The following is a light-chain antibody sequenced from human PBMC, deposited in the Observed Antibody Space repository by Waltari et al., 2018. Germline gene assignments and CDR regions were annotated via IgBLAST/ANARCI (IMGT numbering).Light chain of an antibody. V-gene: IGKV1-5*03. J-gene: IGKJ1*01. Sequence: DIQMTQSPSTLSASVGDRVTITCRHSQGISGWLAWYQQKPGKAPKLLIYKASSLESGVPSRFSGSGSGTEFTLTISSLQPDDFATYYCQQYNSAPWTFGQGTKVEIK. CDR3: QQYNSAPWT. CDR2: KAS. CDR1: QGISGW.